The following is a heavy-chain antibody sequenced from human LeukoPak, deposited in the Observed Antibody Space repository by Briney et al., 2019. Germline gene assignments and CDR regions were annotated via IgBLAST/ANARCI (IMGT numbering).Heavy chain of an antibody. Sequence: SETLSLTCTVSGGSISSSSYYWGWIRQPPGKGLEWIGSIYYSGSTYYNPSLKSRVTISVDTSKNQFSLKLSSVTAADTAVYYCARDRADPPFDYWGQGTLVTVSS. CDR1: GGSISSSSYY. CDR3: ARDRADPPFDY. J-gene: IGHJ4*02. V-gene: IGHV4-39*07. CDR2: IYYSGST.